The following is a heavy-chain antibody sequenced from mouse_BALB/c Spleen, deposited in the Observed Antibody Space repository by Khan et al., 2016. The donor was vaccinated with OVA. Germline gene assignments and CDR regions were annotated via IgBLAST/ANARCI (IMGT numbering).Heavy chain of an antibody. V-gene: IGHV1-4*01. J-gene: IGHJ2*01. CDR2: FNPSSGCT. Sequence: QVHVKQSGAELARPGASVKMSCKASGYTFTSYTMHWVKQRPGQGLEWIGYFNPSSGCTKYNQKFKDKATLTADKSSSTAYMQLSSLTSEDSAVYYCARTHERWGQGTTLTVSS. CDR3: ARTHER. CDR1: GYTFTSYT.